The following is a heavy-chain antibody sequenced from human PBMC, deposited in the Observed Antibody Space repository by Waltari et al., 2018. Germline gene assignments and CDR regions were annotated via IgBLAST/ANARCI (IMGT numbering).Heavy chain of an antibody. CDR3: ARNYDFWRAYYYYYMDV. D-gene: IGHD3-3*01. CDR2: IYYSGST. Sequence: QVQLQESGPGLVKPSQTLSLTCTVSGGSISSGGYYWRWIRQHPGKGLEWIGYIYYSGSTYYNPSLKSRVTISVDTSKNQFSLKLSSVTAADTAVYYCARNYDFWRAYYYYYMDVWGKGTTVTVSS. V-gene: IGHV4-31*03. CDR1: GGSISSGGYY. J-gene: IGHJ6*03.